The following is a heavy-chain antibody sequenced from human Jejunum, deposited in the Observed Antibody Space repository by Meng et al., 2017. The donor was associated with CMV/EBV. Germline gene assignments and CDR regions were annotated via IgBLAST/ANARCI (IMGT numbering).Heavy chain of an antibody. CDR2: TSYDGNSQ. J-gene: IGHJ4*02. V-gene: IGHV3-30*04. CDR1: FTFSGHT. CDR3: ARDGGRFNSSPFDY. Sequence: FTFSGHTMRWVRPATGKGLGWVAVTSYDGNSQYYTDYVRGRFTISRDNSDNMLYLQMNSLRADDTAVYYCARDGGRFNSSPFDYWGQGTLVTVSS. D-gene: IGHD3-16*01.